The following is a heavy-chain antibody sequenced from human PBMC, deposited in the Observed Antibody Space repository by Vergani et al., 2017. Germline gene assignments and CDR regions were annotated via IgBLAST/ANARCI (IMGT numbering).Heavy chain of an antibody. CDR1: EYGFGNYG. Sequence: EVELVQSGPEMRKPGESRKISVKGSEYGFGNYGIGWVRQMPGKGLEWMGIIYPADSDTRYSPSFQGQVTISADKSISTAFLQWDSLKASDTALYYCARHTTYTDSWGQGTLVTVSS. J-gene: IGHJ4*02. CDR3: ARHTTYTDS. D-gene: IGHD1-1*01. V-gene: IGHV5-51*01. CDR2: IYPADSDT.